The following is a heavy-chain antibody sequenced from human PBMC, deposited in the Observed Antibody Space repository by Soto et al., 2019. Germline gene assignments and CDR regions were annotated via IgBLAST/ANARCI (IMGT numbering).Heavy chain of an antibody. CDR2: IIPIFGTA. Sequence: GASVKVSCKASGGTFSSYAISWVRQAPGQGLEWMGGIIPIFGTANYAQKFQGRVTITADESTSTAYMELSSLRSEDTAVYYCASPLWFGELLSPLYYWGQGTLVTVSS. V-gene: IGHV1-69*13. CDR3: ASPLWFGELLSPLYY. D-gene: IGHD3-10*01. J-gene: IGHJ4*02. CDR1: GGTFSSYA.